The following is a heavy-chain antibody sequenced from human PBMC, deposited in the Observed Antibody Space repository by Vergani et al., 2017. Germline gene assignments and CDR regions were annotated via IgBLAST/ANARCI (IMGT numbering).Heavy chain of an antibody. J-gene: IGHJ4*02. CDR1: GGSISSYY. D-gene: IGHD2-21*02. CDR2: IYYSGIT. V-gene: IGHV4-59*01. Sequence: QVQLQESGPGLVKPSETLSLTCTVSGGSISSYYWSWFRQPPGKGLEWIGYIYYSGITNYNPSLKSRVTISVDTSKNQFSLLLSSVTAADTAVYYCARVLRARGDYYFDYWGQGTLVTVSS. CDR3: ARVLRARGDYYFDY.